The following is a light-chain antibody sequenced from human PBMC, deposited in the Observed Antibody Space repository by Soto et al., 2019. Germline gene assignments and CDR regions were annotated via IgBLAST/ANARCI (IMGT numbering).Light chain of an antibody. CDR2: DAS. Sequence: DIVLTQSPVNVSLSPGERATLSCRAIQRVSKYLAWYQQQPGQAPRLLIYDASNRATDIPARFSGSGSGTDFTLTISSLEPEDFAVYYCQQRARWPSFGQGTKLEIK. CDR3: QQRARWPS. J-gene: IGKJ2*01. CDR1: QRVSKY. V-gene: IGKV3-11*01.